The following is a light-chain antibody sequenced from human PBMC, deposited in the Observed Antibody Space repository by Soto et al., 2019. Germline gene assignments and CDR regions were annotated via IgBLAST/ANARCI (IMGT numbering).Light chain of an antibody. CDR3: QQYHRYP. Sequence: IEISQPPSTLSASVGDRVTITCRASQSISSWLAWYQQKPGKAPKLLIYDASSLESGVPSRFSGSGSGTEFTLTISRVQPDVLACYSCQQYHRYPFGQGTKVDIK. CDR1: QSISSW. J-gene: IGKJ1*01. V-gene: IGKV1-5*01. CDR2: DAS.